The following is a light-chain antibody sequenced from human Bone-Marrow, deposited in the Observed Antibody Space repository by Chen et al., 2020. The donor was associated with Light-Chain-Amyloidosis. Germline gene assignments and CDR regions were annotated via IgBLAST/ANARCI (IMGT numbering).Light chain of an antibody. CDR1: SSDVGGDNH. J-gene: IGLJ1*01. Sequence: QSALTQPASVSGSPGQSITISCTGTSSDVGGDNHVSWYQQHPDKAPKLMIYEVTNRPSWVPDRFSASSSATMAPLPTSGPQPRAGPVYFSSSYPFPTPLFFGGGTRSPS. V-gene: IGLV2-14*01. CDR2: EVT. CDR3: SSYPFPTPLF.